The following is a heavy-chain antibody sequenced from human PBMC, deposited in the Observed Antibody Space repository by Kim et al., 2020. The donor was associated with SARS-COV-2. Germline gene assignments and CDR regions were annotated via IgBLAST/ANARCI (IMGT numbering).Heavy chain of an antibody. CDR1: GFTFSSYG. CDR3: ARELSGMEPYYYYVWTS. Sequence: GGSLRLSCAASGFTFSSYGMHWVRQAPGKGLEWVAVIWYDGSNKYYADSVKGRFTISRDNSKNTLYLQMNSLRAEDTAVYYCARELSGMEPYYYYVWTSGAKGPRSPSP. J-gene: IGHJ6*02. V-gene: IGHV3-33*01. CDR2: IWYDGSNK. D-gene: IGHD1-1*01.